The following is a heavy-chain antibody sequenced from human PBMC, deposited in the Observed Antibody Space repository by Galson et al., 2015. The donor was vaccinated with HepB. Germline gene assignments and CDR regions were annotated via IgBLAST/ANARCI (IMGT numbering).Heavy chain of an antibody. CDR3: ARLKSGMATPLGAFDI. Sequence: SETLSLTCTVSGGSISSYYWSWIRQPPGKGLEWIGYIYYSGSTNYNPSLKSRVTISVDTSKNQFSLKLSSVTAAGTAVYYCARLKSGMATPLGAFDIWGQGTMVTVSS. CDR1: GGSISSYY. D-gene: IGHD5-24*01. CDR2: IYYSGST. V-gene: IGHV4-59*08. J-gene: IGHJ3*02.